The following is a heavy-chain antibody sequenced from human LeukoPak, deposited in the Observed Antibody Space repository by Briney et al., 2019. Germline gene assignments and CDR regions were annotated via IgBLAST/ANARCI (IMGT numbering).Heavy chain of an antibody. V-gene: IGHV1-18*01. CDR3: ARSGGWAYGDYDGFIAFDI. J-gene: IGHJ3*02. CDR1: GYTFSNSG. D-gene: IGHD4-17*01. CDR2: ISGNNDNP. Sequence: ASVKVSCKTSGYTFSNSGINWVRQAPGQGLEWMGWISGNNDNPNYGQKFQGRFTVTTDSSTSTAYMELRSLRSDDTAVYYCARSGGWAYGDYDGFIAFDIWGQGTMVTVSS.